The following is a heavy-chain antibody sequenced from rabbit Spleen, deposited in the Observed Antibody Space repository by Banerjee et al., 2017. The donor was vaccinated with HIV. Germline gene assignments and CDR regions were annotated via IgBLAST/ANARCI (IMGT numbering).Heavy chain of an antibody. CDR3: ARGSSNTYYDGMDL. D-gene: IGHD1-1*01. CDR2: IDTGSSGFT. J-gene: IGHJ6*01. V-gene: IGHV1S45*01. Sequence: QEQLVESGGGLVQPEGSLTLTCTASGFSFSGNSYMCWVRQAPGKGLEWIACIDTGSSGFTYYASWAKGRFTISKTPSTTVTLQMTSLTAADTATYFCARGSSNTYYDGMDLWGPGPWSPS. CDR1: GFSFSGNSY.